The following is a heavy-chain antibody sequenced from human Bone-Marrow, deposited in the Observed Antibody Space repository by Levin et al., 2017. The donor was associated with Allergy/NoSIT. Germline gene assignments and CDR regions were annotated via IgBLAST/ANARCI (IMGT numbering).Heavy chain of an antibody. CDR2: INPIGGST. J-gene: IGHJ5*02. V-gene: IGHV1-46*01. CDR1: GFTFSTYY. Sequence: GESLKISCKASGFTFSTYYIHWVRQAPGQGLEWMGIINPIGGSTTYAQKFQDRVTMTRDTSTSTVYLDLSSLRSEDTAVYYCARGGCSGTNCSTSSWGQGTLVTVSS. D-gene: IGHD2-2*02. CDR3: ARGGCSGTNCSTSS.